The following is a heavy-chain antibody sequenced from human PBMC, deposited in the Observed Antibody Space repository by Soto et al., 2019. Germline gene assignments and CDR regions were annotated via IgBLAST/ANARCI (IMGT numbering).Heavy chain of an antibody. D-gene: IGHD2-15*01. V-gene: IGHV3-74*01. CDR1: GFTFSSYW. CDR2: INSDGSST. CDR3: ARVPLVVEMEAFDI. J-gene: IGHJ3*02. Sequence: EVQLVESGGGLVQPGGSLRLSCAASGFTFSSYWMHWVRQAPGKGLVWVSRINSDGSSTRCADSVKGRFTISRDNAKNTLYLQMNGLRVEDRAVYYCARVPLVVEMEAFDIWGQGTMVTVSS.